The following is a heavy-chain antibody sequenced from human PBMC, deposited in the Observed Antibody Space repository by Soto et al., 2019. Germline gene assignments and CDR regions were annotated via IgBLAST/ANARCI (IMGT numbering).Heavy chain of an antibody. D-gene: IGHD2-2*01. J-gene: IGHJ4*02. CDR3: ASLVPAAYFDY. Sequence: QVQLQESGPGLVKPSGTLSLTCGVSGGSISTSNWWTWVRQPPGKGLEWIGAIYHNGLTDYSPSLKSRVTISVDKSNNQFSLKLTSVTAADTAVYYCASLVPAAYFDYWGQGALVTVSS. CDR1: GGSISTSNW. CDR2: IYHNGLT. V-gene: IGHV4-4*02.